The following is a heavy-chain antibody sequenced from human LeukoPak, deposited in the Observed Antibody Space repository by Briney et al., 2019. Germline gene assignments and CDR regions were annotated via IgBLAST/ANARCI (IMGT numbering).Heavy chain of an antibody. V-gene: IGHV3-23*01. Sequence: GGSLRLSCAASGFIFSSYTLNWVRQAPGKGLEWVSSISTKSNNTYYADSVKGRFTISRDNSKNTLYLQMNSLRAEDTAVYYCAKPRGLELTANDYWGQGTLVTVSS. CDR3: AKPRGLELTANDY. D-gene: IGHD1-7*01. J-gene: IGHJ4*02. CDR1: GFIFSSYT. CDR2: ISTKSNNT.